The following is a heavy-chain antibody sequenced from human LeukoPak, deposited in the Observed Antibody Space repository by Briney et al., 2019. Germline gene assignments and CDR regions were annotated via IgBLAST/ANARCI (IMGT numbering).Heavy chain of an antibody. Sequence: ALVKVSFKSSGYTFTSYYMYWVRQAPGQGLEWMGIINPSGGSTSYAQKFQGRVTMTRDTSTSTVYMELSSLRSEDTAVYYCARDSGMVRGTVDYWGQGTLVTVSS. D-gene: IGHD3-10*01. CDR3: ARDSGMVRGTVDY. CDR1: GYTFTSYY. V-gene: IGHV1-46*01. J-gene: IGHJ4*02. CDR2: INPSGGST.